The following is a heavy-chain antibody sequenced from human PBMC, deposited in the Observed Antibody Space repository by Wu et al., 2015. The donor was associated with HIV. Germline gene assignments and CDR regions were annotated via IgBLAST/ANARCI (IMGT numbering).Heavy chain of an antibody. CDR2: ISDYERNI. D-gene: IGHD3-9*01. CDR3: ARGRYSSNTGFFDF. V-gene: IGHV1-18*01. Sequence: QVQLVQSGAEVKKPGASVKVACKTSGYDFTNFGVTWVRQAPGQGLEWMGWISDYERNIHYGQKFRGRLTLTADTVTSTAFMDLRNLRSDDTAIYFCARGRYSSNTGFFDFWGQGTLVTVSS. CDR1: GYDFTNFG. J-gene: IGHJ4*02.